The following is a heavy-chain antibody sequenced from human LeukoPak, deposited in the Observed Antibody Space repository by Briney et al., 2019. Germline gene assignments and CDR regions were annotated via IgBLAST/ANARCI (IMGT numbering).Heavy chain of an antibody. V-gene: IGHV3-23*01. CDR2: VSGDGSQT. D-gene: IGHD2-21*02. Sequence: GGSLRLSCAASGFAFRDYAMSWVRQVTGEALEWVATVSGDGSQTYDSVSLKGRFTISRDNFDNTVYLRMSGLRAEDTAIYYCAKAIDSRGHWYERGADYWGQGTPVTVSS. CDR3: AKAIDSRGHWYERGADY. J-gene: IGHJ4*02. CDR1: GFAFRDYA.